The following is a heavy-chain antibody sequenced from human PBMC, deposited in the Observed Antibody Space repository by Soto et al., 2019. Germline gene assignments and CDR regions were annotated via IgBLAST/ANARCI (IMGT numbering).Heavy chain of an antibody. CDR2: LVPQFGTP. D-gene: IGHD5-18*01. J-gene: IGHJ4*02. CDR3: ARQNRDTTMVPFDV. Sequence: QVQLVQSGAEVKKPGSSVKVSCLASRGTFNRYAINWVRQAPGHGLEWLGALVPQFGTPNYAQKFHDRVTIVADESTTTTSMELRGLTSDDTAVYYCARQNRDTTMVPFDVWGQGTLVTVSS. V-gene: IGHV1-69*01. CDR1: RGTFNRYA.